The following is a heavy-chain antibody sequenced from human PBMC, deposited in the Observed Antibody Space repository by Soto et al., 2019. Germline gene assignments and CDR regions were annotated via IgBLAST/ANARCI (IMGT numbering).Heavy chain of an antibody. D-gene: IGHD5-12*01. CDR1: GGSISSYY. CDR3: AGGYSGYRFDP. J-gene: IGHJ5*02. Sequence: QVQLQESGPGLVKPSETLSLTCTVSGGSISSYYWSWIRQHAGKGLEWIGRIYTSGSTNYNPSLKSRVTMSVDTSKNRLYLKLSSVTAADTAVYYCAGGYSGYRFDPWGQGTLVTVSS. V-gene: IGHV4-4*07. CDR2: IYTSGST.